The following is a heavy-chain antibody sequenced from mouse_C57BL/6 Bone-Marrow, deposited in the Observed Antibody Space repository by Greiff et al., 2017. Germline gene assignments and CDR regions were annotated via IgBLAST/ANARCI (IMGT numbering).Heavy chain of an antibody. CDR2: IDPSDSST. V-gene: IGHV1-69*01. J-gene: IGHJ3*01. CDR3: SRDGYYPPWFAY. Sequence: VKLQQPGAELVMPGASVKLSCKASGYTFTSYWMHWVKQRPGQGLEWIGEIDPSDSSTNYNQKFKGKSTLTVDKSSSTAYLQLSSLTSEDAAVYYCSRDGYYPPWFAYWGQGTLVTVSA. D-gene: IGHD2-3*01. CDR1: GYTFTSYW.